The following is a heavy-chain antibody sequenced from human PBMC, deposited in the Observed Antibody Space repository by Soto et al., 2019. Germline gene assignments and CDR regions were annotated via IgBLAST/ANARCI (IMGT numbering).Heavy chain of an antibody. D-gene: IGHD3-16*01. V-gene: IGHV4-34*01. CDR3: ARRDDNDFDYYYYGMDV. CDR2: INHSGST. J-gene: IGHJ6*02. CDR1: GGSFSGYY. Sequence: QVQLQQWGAGLLKPSETLSLTCAVYGGSFSGYYWCWIRQPPGKGLEWIGEINHSGSTNYNPSLKSRVTISVDTSKNQFSLKLSSVTAADTAVYYCARRDDNDFDYYYYGMDVWGQGTTVTVSS.